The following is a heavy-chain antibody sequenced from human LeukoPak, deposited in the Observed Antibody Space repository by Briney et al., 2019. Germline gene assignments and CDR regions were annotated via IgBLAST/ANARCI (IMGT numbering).Heavy chain of an antibody. V-gene: IGHV3-23*01. CDR2: INGGGDAT. Sequence: GGSLRLSCATSGFTFNNNAMSWVRQAPGKGLEWVSAINGGGDATEYADSVKGRFTIFRDNSKNTLYLQMNSLRPDDTAVYYCARCTASCYANAFDVWGQGTTVTVSS. D-gene: IGHD2-2*01. CDR3: ARCTASCYANAFDV. J-gene: IGHJ3*01. CDR1: GFTFNNNA.